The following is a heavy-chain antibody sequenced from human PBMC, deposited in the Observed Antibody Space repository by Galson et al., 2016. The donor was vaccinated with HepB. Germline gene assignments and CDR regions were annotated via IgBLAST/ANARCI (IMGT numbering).Heavy chain of an antibody. J-gene: IGHJ3*01. CDR2: IGTADET. D-gene: IGHD7-27*01. CDR3: ARVGIRDAFDV. V-gene: IGHV3-13*01. CDR1: GFIFSTYD. Sequence: SLRLSCAASGFIFSTYDMHWVRQVTGKGLEWVSGIGTADETYYPDSVKGRFIISRENAKNSLYLQMNSLRAGDTAVYYCARVGIRDAFDVWGRGTMVTVSS.